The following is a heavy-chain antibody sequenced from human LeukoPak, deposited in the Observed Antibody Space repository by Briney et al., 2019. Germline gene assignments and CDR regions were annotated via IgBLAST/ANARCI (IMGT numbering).Heavy chain of an antibody. CDR2: ISWNSGSI. J-gene: IGHJ6*02. D-gene: IGHD2-2*01. CDR3: AKAPRCSSTSCYYYYYGMDV. CDR1: GFTFDDYA. V-gene: IGHV3-9*01. Sequence: GGSLRLSCAASGFTFDDYAMHWVRQAPGKGLEWVSGISWNSGSIVYADSVKGRFTISRDNAKNSLYLQMNSLRAEDTALYYCAKAPRCSSTSCYYYYYGMDVWGQGTTVTVSS.